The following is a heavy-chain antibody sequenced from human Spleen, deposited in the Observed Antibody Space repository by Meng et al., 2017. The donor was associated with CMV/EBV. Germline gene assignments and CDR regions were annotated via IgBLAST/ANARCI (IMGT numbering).Heavy chain of an antibody. CDR3: ATDIVVVPAASDIGY. V-gene: IGHV3-7*03. D-gene: IGHD2-2*01. CDR1: GLTFSSYW. Sequence: GESLKISCAASGLTFSSYWMSRVRQAPGKGLEWVANIKQDGSEKYYVDSVKGRFTISRDSAKNSLYLQMNSLRAEDTAVYYCATDIVVVPAASDIGYWGQGTLVTVSS. J-gene: IGHJ4*02. CDR2: IKQDGSEK.